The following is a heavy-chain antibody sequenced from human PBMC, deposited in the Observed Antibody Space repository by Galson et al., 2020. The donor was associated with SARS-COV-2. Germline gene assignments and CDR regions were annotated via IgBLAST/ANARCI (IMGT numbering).Heavy chain of an antibody. CDR3: ARDPQRRFLEWLLAYGMDV. Sequence: ASVTVSCKASGYTFTSYAMNWVRPAPGHGLAWMGWINTNTGNPTYPQGFTGRFVFSLDTSVSTAYLQISSLKAEDTAVYYCARDPQRRFLEWLLAYGMDVWGQGTTVTVSS. CDR2: INTNTGNP. CDR1: GYTFTSYA. D-gene: IGHD3-3*01. J-gene: IGHJ6*02. V-gene: IGHV7-4-1*02.